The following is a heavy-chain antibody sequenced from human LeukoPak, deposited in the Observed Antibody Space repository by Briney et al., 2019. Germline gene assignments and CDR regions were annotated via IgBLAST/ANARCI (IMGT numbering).Heavy chain of an antibody. D-gene: IGHD3-10*01. CDR1: GFTFSSYS. CDR2: ISTSSSYI. V-gene: IGHV3-21*01. Sequence: KSGGSLRLSCAASGFTFSSYSMNWVRQAPGKGLEWVSSISTSSSYIYYADSLKGRFTISRDNARNSLYLHTNSLRAEDTAVYYCARDVFGSGYPFDFWGQGTLVTVSS. J-gene: IGHJ4*02. CDR3: ARDVFGSGYPFDF.